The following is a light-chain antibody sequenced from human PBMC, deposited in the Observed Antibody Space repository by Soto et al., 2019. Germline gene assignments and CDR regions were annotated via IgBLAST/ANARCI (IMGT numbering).Light chain of an antibody. CDR3: QQGKNYPLT. CDR2: TVS. Sequence: DIKMTQSPSSVFASLGDRVTITCRASQDINSWLGWYQQEPGQAPKLLIYTVSNSQGGVPSRFSGSRSGTDFTLTISSLQPEDLGTYYCQQGKNYPLTFGGGTKVDIK. CDR1: QDINSW. J-gene: IGKJ4*01. V-gene: IGKV1-12*02.